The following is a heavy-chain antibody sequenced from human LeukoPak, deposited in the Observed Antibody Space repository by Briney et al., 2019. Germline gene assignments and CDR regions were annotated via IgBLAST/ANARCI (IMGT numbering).Heavy chain of an antibody. CDR3: ARDRGYSGYADFDY. D-gene: IGHD5-12*01. J-gene: IGHJ4*02. V-gene: IGHV1-2*02. Sequence: ASVKVSCKASGYTFTGYYMHWVRQAPGQGLEWMGWINPNSGGTNYAQKFQGRVTMTRDTSISTAYMELSRLRSDDTAVYYCARDRGYSGYADFDYWGQGTLVTVSS. CDR2: INPNSGGT. CDR1: GYTFTGYY.